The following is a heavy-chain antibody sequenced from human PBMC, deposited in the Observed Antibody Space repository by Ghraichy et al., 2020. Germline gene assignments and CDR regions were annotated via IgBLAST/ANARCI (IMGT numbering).Heavy chain of an antibody. D-gene: IGHD1/OR15-1a*01. CDR1: GGSISSGGYS. Sequence: SETLSLTCAVSGGSISSGGYSWSWIRQPPGKGLEWIGYIYHSGSTYYNPSLESRVTISVDRSKNQFSLKLSSVTAADTAVYYCARSQRGNRAYYFDYWGQGTLVTVSS. CDR3: ARSQRGNRAYYFDY. CDR2: IYHSGST. V-gene: IGHV4-30-2*01. J-gene: IGHJ4*02.